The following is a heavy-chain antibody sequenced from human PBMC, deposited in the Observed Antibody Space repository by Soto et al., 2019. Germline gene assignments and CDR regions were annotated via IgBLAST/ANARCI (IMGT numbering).Heavy chain of an antibody. D-gene: IGHD2-15*01. CDR2: ISYDGSNK. CDR1: GFTFSSYG. V-gene: IGHV3-30*18. Sequence: QVQLVESGGGGFQPGRSLRLSCAASGFTFSSYGMHWVRQAPGKGLEGGAVISYDGSNKYYADSVKGRFTISRDNSKNTLYLQMNSLRAEDTAVYYCAKPTYCSGGSCYWAFDYWGQGTLVTVSS. CDR3: AKPTYCSGGSCYWAFDY. J-gene: IGHJ4*02.